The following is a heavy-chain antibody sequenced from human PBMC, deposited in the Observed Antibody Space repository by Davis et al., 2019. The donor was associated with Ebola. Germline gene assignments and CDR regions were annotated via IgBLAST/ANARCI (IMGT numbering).Heavy chain of an antibody. CDR1: GYTFTGYY. D-gene: IGHD2-15*01. CDR3: AREEIVVVVAATYYYYGMDV. CDR2: INPNSGGT. Sequence: ASVQVSCKASGYTFTGYYIHWVRQAPGQGLEWMGRINPNSGGTSYAQKFQGRVTMTRDTSTSTVYMELSSLRSEDTAVYYCAREEIVVVVAATYYYYGMDVWGQGTTVTVSS. J-gene: IGHJ6*02. V-gene: IGHV1-2*06.